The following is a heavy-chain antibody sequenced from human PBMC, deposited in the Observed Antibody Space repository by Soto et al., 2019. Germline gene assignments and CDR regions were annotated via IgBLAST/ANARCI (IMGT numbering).Heavy chain of an antibody. CDR1: GGSITSSSYY. CDR3: ARHGGVAAAGGYNWFDP. J-gene: IGHJ5*02. V-gene: IGHV4-39*01. D-gene: IGHD6-13*01. CDR2: IYYSGST. Sequence: QLQLQESGPGLVKPSETLSLTCTVSGGSITSSSYYWGWIRQPPGKGLEWIGSIYYSGSTYYNPSLKSRVTISVDTSKTQFSLKLSSVTAAGTAVYYCARHGGVAAAGGYNWFDPWGQGSLVTVSS.